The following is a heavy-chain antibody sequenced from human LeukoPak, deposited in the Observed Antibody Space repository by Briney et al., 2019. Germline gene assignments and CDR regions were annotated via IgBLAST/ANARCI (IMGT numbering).Heavy chain of an antibody. D-gene: IGHD6-13*01. Sequence: GGSLRLSCAASGFTFSSYAMSWVRQAPGKGLEWVSSISSSGSTTYYADSVKGRFTISRDNAKNPLYLQMNSQRAEDTAVYYCASGETSSWCGEFDPWGQGTLVTVSS. V-gene: IGHV3-48*03. CDR2: ISSSGSTT. CDR3: ASGETSSWCGEFDP. J-gene: IGHJ5*02. CDR1: GFTFSSYA.